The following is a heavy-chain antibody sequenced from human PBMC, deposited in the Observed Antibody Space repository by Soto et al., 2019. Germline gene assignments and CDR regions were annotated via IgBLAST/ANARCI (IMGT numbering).Heavy chain of an antibody. CDR1: GLTFSDSA. CDR3: TSPKYDLRFYSYNGIDV. J-gene: IGHJ6*02. Sequence: EVQLVESGGGLVQPGGSLKLSCAASGLTFSDSAIHWVRQASGKGLEWVGRIRSKTNNYATTYAASGKGRCTISRDDSKNTASVQMHSLKTADTAVYYFTSPKYDLRFYSYNGIDVWGQVTTCTVSS. V-gene: IGHV3-73*02. D-gene: IGHD5-12*01. CDR2: IRSKTNNYAT.